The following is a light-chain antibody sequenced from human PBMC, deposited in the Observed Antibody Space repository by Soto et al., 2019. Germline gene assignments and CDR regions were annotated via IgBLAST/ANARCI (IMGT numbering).Light chain of an antibody. CDR2: DVS. CDR3: CSYAGSYTFYV. CDR1: SSDVGGYNY. Sequence: QSALTQPRSVSGSPGQSVTISCTGTSSDVGGYNYVSWYRQYPGTAPKLMIYDVSMRPSGVPDRFSGSKSGNTASLTISGLQAEDEADYYCCSYAGSYTFYVFGTGTKLTVL. J-gene: IGLJ1*01. V-gene: IGLV2-11*01.